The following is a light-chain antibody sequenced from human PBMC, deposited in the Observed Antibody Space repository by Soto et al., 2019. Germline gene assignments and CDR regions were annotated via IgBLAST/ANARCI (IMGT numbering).Light chain of an antibody. CDR3: SSNAASNNFV. Sequence: QSALTQPPSASGSPGQSVTISCTGTSSDVGGYKDVSWYQQHPGKVPKLIIYEVSKRPSGVPDRFSGSKSGNTASLTVSGLQAEEEADYYSSSNAASNNFVFGTGTNVPVL. J-gene: IGLJ1*01. CDR1: SSDVGGYKD. CDR2: EVS. V-gene: IGLV2-8*01.